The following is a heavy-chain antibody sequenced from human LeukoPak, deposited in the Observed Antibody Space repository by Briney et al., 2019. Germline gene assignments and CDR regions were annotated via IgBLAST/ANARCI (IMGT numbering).Heavy chain of an antibody. Sequence: SVKVSCKASGGTFSSYAISWVRQAPGQGLGWMGRIIPILGIANYAQKFQGRVTITADKSTSTAYMELSSLRSEDTAVYYCAREDGGYYYGSGSYSDYWGQGTLVTVSS. CDR1: GGTFSSYA. J-gene: IGHJ4*02. D-gene: IGHD3-10*01. CDR2: IIPILGIA. V-gene: IGHV1-69*04. CDR3: AREDGGYYYGSGSYSDY.